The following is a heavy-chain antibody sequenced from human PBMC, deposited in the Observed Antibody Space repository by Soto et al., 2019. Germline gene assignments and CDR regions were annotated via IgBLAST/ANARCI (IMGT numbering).Heavy chain of an antibody. D-gene: IGHD2-21*01. J-gene: IGHJ4*02. CDR1: GGSVSSGSYY. V-gene: IGHV4-61*01. Sequence: ASETLSLTCTVSGGSVSSGSYYWSWIRQPPGKGLEWIGYIYYSGSTNYNPSLKSRVTISVDTSKNQFSLKLSSVTAADTAVYYCARTVKSRGPYCGGDCFSYWGQGTLVTVSS. CDR3: ARTVKSRGPYCGGDCFSY. CDR2: IYYSGST.